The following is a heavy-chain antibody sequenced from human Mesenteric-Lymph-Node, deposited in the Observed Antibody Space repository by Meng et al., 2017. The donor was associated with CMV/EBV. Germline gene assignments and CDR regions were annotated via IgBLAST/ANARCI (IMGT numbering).Heavy chain of an antibody. J-gene: IGHJ4*02. Sequence: GESLKISCAACGFTFSSYGMHWVRQATGKGLEWVSVIYSGGSTYYADSVKGRFTISRDNSKNTLYLQMKSLRAEDTAVYYCARDPPPRVAVPGADSSWGQGTLVTVSS. CDR2: IYSGGST. D-gene: IGHD6-19*01. CDR1: GFTFSSYG. CDR3: ARDPPPRVAVPGADSS. V-gene: IGHV3-NL1*01.